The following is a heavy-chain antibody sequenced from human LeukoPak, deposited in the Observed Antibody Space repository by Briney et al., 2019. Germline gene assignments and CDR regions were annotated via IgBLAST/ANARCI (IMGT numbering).Heavy chain of an antibody. D-gene: IGHD3-3*01. CDR2: MNNKSGHT. V-gene: IGHV1-8*01. CDR3: ARASSQRFLEWLLFY. Sequence: ASVKVSCKASGFTFSDSDINWVRQATGHGLEWMGWMNNKSGHTGYAQKFQARITLTRDTSINTAYMELRSLRFEDTAVYYCARASSQRFLEWLLFYWGQGTLLTVSS. J-gene: IGHJ4*02. CDR1: GFTFSDSD.